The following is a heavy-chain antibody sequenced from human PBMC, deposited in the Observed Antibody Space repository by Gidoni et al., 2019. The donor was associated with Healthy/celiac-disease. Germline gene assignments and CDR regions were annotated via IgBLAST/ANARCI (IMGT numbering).Heavy chain of an antibody. J-gene: IGHJ4*02. Sequence: QVQLQQWGAGLLKPSETLSLTCAVYGGSFSGYYWSWIRQPPGKGLEWIGEINHSGSTNYNPSLKSRVTISVDTSKTQFSLKLSSVTAADTAVYYWARGTYYDFWSGYYSHRAFDYWGQGTLVTVSS. V-gene: IGHV4-34*01. CDR1: GGSFSGYY. D-gene: IGHD3-3*01. CDR3: ARGTYYDFWSGYYSHRAFDY. CDR2: INHSGST.